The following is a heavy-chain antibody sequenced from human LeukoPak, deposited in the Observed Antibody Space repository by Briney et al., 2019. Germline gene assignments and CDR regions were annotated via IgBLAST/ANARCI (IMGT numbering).Heavy chain of an antibody. D-gene: IGHD6-19*01. V-gene: IGHV4-31*03. CDR3: AREGYAAVAGHDAFDI. Sequence: SQTLSLTCTVSGGSISSGDYYWSWVRQHPGKGLEWIGYIYYSGNTYYNPSLKSRVTMSVDTSKNQFSLKLSSVTAADTAVYFCAREGYAAVAGHDAFDIWGQGTMVTVSS. CDR2: IYYSGNT. J-gene: IGHJ3*02. CDR1: GGSISSGDYY.